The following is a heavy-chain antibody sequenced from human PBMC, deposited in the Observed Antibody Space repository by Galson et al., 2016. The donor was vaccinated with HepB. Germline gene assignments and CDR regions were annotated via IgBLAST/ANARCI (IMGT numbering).Heavy chain of an antibody. V-gene: IGHV4-39*01. Sequence: LSLTCIVSGGSISSDYYWGWIRQPPGRGLEWIGSIYSNEDTFYNPSLKSRVTISVDTPKNQFSLRLDSVTAADTGLYYCATGIVVAGKYYYHYMDVWGKGTTVTVSS. J-gene: IGHJ6*03. D-gene: IGHD6-19*01. CDR1: GGSISSDYY. CDR3: ATGIVVAGKYYYHYMDV. CDR2: IYSNEDT.